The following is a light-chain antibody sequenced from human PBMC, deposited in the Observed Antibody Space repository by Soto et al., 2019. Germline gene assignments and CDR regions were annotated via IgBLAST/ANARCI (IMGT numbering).Light chain of an antibody. CDR1: QSISSW. CDR3: QQYNHYSGLT. Sequence: DLPMTQSPSTLSASVGDRVTITCRASQSISSWLAWYQQKPGKAPKLLIYKASSLESGVPSRFSGSGSGTEFTLTISSLQPDDFATYYCQQYNHYSGLTFGGRSKVDI. J-gene: IGKJ4*01. CDR2: KAS. V-gene: IGKV1-5*03.